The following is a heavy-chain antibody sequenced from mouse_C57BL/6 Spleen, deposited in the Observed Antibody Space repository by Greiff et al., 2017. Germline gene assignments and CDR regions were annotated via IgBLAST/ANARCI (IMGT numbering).Heavy chain of an antibody. CDR2: IDPEDGET. CDR1: GFNIKDYY. V-gene: IGHV14-2*01. D-gene: IGHD2-12*01. J-gene: IGHJ3*01. CDR3: ARDCYDVSWCAY. Sequence: EVQLQQSGAELVKPGASVKLSCTASGFNIKDYYMHWVKQRTEQGLEWIGRIDPEDGETKYAQKFQGKATITADPSSNTAYLQLSSLTSEDTAVYYDARDCYDVSWCAYGGQGTLVTVSA.